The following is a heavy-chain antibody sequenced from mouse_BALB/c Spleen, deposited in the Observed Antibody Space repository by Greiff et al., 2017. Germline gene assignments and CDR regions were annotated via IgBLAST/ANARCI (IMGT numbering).Heavy chain of an antibody. D-gene: IGHD4-1*01. CDR3: ARDGGVNWDDAMDY. J-gene: IGHJ4*01. V-gene: IGHV5-4*02. CDR2: ISDGGSYT. CDR1: GFTFSDYY. Sequence: EVQLVESGGGLVKPGGSLKLSCAASGFTFSDYYMYWVRQTPEKRLEWVATISDGGSYTYYPDSVKGRFTISRDNAKNNLYLQMSSLKSEDTAMYYCARDGGVNWDDAMDYWGQGTSVTVSS.